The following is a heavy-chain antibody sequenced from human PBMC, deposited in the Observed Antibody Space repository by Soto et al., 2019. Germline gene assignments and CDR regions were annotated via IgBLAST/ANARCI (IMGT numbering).Heavy chain of an antibody. CDR2: IYATGTT. D-gene: IGHD1-1*01. CDR1: GASISGFY. J-gene: IGHJ5*02. Sequence: SETLSLTCTVSGASISGFYWSWIRKSAGKGLEWIGRIYATGTTDYNPSLKSRVMMSVDTSKKQFSLKLRSVTAADTAVYYCVRDGTKTLRDWFDHWGQGISVTVSS. CDR3: VRDGTKTLRDWFDH. V-gene: IGHV4-4*07.